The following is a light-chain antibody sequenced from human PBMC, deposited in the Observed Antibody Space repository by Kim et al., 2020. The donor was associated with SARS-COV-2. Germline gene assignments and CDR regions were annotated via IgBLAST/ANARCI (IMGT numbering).Light chain of an antibody. CDR3: QTWDSITVV. CDR2: QDT. V-gene: IGLV3-1*01. J-gene: IGLJ2*01. CDR1: KLGDKY. Sequence: VSPGQTDSITCSGDKLGDKYACWYQQKPGQSPVLVIYQDTKRPSGIPERFSGSNSGNTATLTISGTQAMDEADYYCQTWDSITVVFGGGTQLTVL.